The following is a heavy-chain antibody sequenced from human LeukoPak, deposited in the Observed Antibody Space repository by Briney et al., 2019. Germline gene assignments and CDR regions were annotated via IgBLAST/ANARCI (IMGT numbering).Heavy chain of an antibody. CDR2: ISSSGSGDNT. CDR3: AKDRRVGPSYCFFDL. J-gene: IGHJ2*01. CDR1: GVTLSTYA. D-gene: IGHD1-26*01. Sequence: GSLRLSCAASGVTLSTYAMSWARQAPGKGLEWVSGISSSGSGDNTYYADSVKGRFTISRDSSKNTLFLHMNTLRAENTAIYYCAKDRRVGPSYCFFDLGGRAPLAT. V-gene: IGHV3-23*01.